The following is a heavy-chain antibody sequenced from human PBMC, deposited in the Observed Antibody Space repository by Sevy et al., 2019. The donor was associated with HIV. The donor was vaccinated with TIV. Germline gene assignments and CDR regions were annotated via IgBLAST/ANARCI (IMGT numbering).Heavy chain of an antibody. J-gene: IGHJ4*02. CDR1: GFTFSSYS. Sequence: GGSLRLSCAASGFTFSSYSMNWVRQAPGKGLEWVSSISSSSYIYYADSVKGRFTISRDNAKNSLYLQMNSLRAEDTAVYYCARVGTYDSSGYYYWGQGTLVTVSS. V-gene: IGHV3-21*01. CDR3: ARVGTYDSSGYYY. D-gene: IGHD3-22*01. CDR2: ISSSSYI.